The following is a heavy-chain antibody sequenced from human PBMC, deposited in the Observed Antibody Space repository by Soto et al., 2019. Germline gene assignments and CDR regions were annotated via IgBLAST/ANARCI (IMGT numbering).Heavy chain of an antibody. CDR3: ARVWGGAFDF. J-gene: IGHJ3*01. V-gene: IGHV4-59*01. D-gene: IGHD3-10*01. CDR1: GGSISSYY. CDR2: IYYSGST. Sequence: SETLSLTCTVSGGSISSYYWSWIRQPPGKGLEWIGYIYYSGSTNYNPSLKSRVTISVDTSKNQFSLKLSSVTAADTDVYYCARVWGGAFDFWGQGTMVTVSS.